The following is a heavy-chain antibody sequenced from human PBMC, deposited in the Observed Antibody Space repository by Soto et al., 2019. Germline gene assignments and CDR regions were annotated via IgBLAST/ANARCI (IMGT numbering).Heavy chain of an antibody. D-gene: IGHD5-18*01. J-gene: IGHJ4*02. CDR1: GGSISSSSYY. CDR2: IYYTGST. V-gene: IGHV4-39*01. CDR3: ASGYTYGSSFEY. Sequence: QPQLQESGPGLVKASETLSLTCTVSGGSISSSSYYWGWIRQPPGKGLECIGRIYYTGSTSYNPSLKSRVTISVDTSKNQFSLKLSSVTAADTAVYYCASGYTYGSSFEYWGQGTLVTVSS.